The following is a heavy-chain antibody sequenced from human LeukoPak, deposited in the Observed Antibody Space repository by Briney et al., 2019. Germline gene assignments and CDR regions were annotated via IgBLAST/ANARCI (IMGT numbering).Heavy chain of an antibody. Sequence: QPGRSLRLSCASSGFTFSSYCMHLVRQAPGKGLGWVGVISYDGSNKYYAASVKGRFTISRDNSKNTLYLQMNSLRAEDTAVYYCAKSPSTVTTESYWGQGTLVTVSS. CDR2: ISYDGSNK. V-gene: IGHV3-30*18. CDR1: GFTFSSYC. J-gene: IGHJ4*02. D-gene: IGHD4-17*01. CDR3: AKSPSTVTTESY.